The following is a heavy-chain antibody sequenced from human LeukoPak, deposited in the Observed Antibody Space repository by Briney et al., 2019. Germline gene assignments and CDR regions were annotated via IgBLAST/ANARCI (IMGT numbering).Heavy chain of an antibody. CDR3: ARGLSAIVH. J-gene: IGHJ4*02. CDR1: GGSVSSGSYY. D-gene: IGHD2-21*02. Sequence: SETLSLTCTVSGGSVSSGSYYWSWIRQPPGKGLEWIGNIYYSGSTNYNPSLKSRVTISVDTSKNQFSLKLSSVTAADTAMYYCARGLSAIVHWGQGTLVTVSS. CDR2: IYYSGST. V-gene: IGHV4-61*01.